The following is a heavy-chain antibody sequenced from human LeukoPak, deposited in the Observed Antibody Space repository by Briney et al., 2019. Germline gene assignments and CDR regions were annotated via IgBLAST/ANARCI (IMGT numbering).Heavy chain of an antibody. Sequence: SETLSLTCNVSGGSITSYCWSWVRQPPGKGLEWIGYIYDSGSTNYNPSRKSRSTISVDTSENQFSLKLSSVTAADTAFYYCAIFSGQIAIFGVVNYFLGDWGQGILVTVSS. CDR1: GGSITSYC. J-gene: IGHJ4*02. V-gene: IGHV4-59*13. CDR3: AIFSGQIAIFGVVNYFLGD. D-gene: IGHD3-3*01. CDR2: IYDSGST.